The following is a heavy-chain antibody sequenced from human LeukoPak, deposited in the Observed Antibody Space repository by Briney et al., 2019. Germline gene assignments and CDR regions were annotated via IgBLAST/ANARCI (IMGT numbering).Heavy chain of an antibody. J-gene: IGHJ4*02. CDR1: GGTFSSDA. Sequence: ASVKVSCKASGGTFSSDAISWVRQAPGQGLEWMGGIIPIFGTANYAQKFQGRVTITADESTSTAYMELSSLRSEDTAVYYCARGGSSGWYWQVSYYFDYWGQGTLVTVSS. D-gene: IGHD6-19*01. V-gene: IGHV1-69*13. CDR3: ARGGSSGWYWQVSYYFDY. CDR2: IIPIFGTA.